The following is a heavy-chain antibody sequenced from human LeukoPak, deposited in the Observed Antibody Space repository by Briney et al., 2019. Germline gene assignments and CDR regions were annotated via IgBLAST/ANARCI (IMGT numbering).Heavy chain of an antibody. J-gene: IGHJ6*02. V-gene: IGHV4-4*07. CDR2: IYASGSA. CDR1: GGSISTYY. CDR3: AKSITMAPNYYYGMDV. D-gene: IGHD3-10*01. Sequence: SGTLSLTCTASGGSISTYYWSWIRRPPGKGLEWIWRIYASGSANYNPSLKSRVTMSVDTSKNQFSLKLSSVTAADTAVYYCAKSITMAPNYYYGMDVWGQGTTVTVSS.